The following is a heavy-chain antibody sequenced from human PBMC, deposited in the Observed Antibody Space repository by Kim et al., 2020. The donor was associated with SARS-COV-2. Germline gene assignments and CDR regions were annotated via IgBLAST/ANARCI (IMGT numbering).Heavy chain of an antibody. V-gene: IGHV1-8*01. CDR3: ARSQSRWYDPTYGMDI. CDR1: GYTFTSYY. CDR2: MNPKSGNT. J-gene: IGHJ6*02. Sequence: ASVKVSCKASGYTFTSYYINWVRQATGQGLEWMGWMNPKSGNTGYAQKFQGRVTMTRNTSISTAYMELSSLRSEDTAVYYCARSQSRWYDPTYGMDIWGQGTTVAISS. D-gene: IGHD6-13*01.